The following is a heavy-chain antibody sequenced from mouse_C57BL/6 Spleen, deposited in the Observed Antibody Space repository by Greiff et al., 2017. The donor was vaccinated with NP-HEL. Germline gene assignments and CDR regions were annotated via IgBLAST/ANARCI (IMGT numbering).Heavy chain of an antibody. V-gene: IGHV14-2*01. CDR3: ARGDYDGGVYYAMDY. Sequence: EVQLQQSGAELVKPGASVKLSCTASGFNIKDYYMHWVKQRTEQGLEWIGRIDPEDGETKYAPKFQGKATITAATSSNQAYLQLSSRTAEDTAVYYCARGDYDGGVYYAMDYWGQGTSVTVSS. CDR2: IDPEDGET. D-gene: IGHD2-4*01. CDR1: GFNIKDYY. J-gene: IGHJ4*01.